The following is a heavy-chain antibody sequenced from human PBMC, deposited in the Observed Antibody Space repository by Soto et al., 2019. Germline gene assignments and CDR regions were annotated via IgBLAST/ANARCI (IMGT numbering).Heavy chain of an antibody. D-gene: IGHD3-3*01. J-gene: IGHJ4*02. CDR1: GVSISSDRW. CDR2: IYHSGST. CDR3: VRNGCACLEY. Sequence: QVHLQESGPGLVKPSGTLTLSCAVSGVSISSDRWWSWVRQSPGKWLEWIGEIYHSGSTNYNSALQSRVTISTDIPKSQFSLKLTSVTAADTAVYYCVRNGCACLEYWGQGILVTVSS. V-gene: IGHV4-4*02.